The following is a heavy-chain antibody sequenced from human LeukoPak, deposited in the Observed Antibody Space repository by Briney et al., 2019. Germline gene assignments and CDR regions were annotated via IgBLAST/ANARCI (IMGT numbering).Heavy chain of an antibody. Sequence: SGPTLVNPTQTLTLTCTFSGFSLSTSGMRVSWIRQPPGKALEWLARIDWDDDKFYSTSLKTRLIISKDTSKNQVVLTMTNMDPVDTATYYCARDHYDSSGDGAFDIWGQGTMVTVSP. J-gene: IGHJ3*02. CDR2: IDWDDDK. D-gene: IGHD3-22*01. CDR3: ARDHYDSSGDGAFDI. V-gene: IGHV2-70*04. CDR1: GFSLSTSGMR.